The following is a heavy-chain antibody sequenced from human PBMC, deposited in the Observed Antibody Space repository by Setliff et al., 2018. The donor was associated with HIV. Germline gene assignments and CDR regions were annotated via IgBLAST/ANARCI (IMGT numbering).Heavy chain of an antibody. V-gene: IGHV3-11*01. D-gene: IGHD5-12*01. J-gene: IGHJ4*02. CDR3: HSGYDTEEQSYFDY. Sequence: PGGSLRLSCAASGFTFSNAWMSWVRQAPGKGLEWVSGISGSGGRTYYGDSVKGRVTISRDNAKNSLYLQMNSLRAEDTALYYCHSGYDTEEQSYFDYWGQGTLVTVSS. CDR1: GFTFSNAW. CDR2: ISGSGGRT.